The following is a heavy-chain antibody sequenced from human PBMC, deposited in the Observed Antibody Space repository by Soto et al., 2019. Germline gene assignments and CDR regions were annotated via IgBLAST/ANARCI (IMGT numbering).Heavy chain of an antibody. CDR3: TTTVTTSTVY. J-gene: IGHJ4*02. Sequence: PGWSLRLSCSASVFTFSGSAMHWCRQASGKGLEWVGRIRSKANSYATAYAASVKGRFTISRDDSKNTAYLQMNSLKTEDTAVYYCTTTVTTSTVYWGQGTLVTVSS. CDR2: IRSKANSYAT. V-gene: IGHV3-73*01. D-gene: IGHD4-4*01. CDR1: VFTFSGSA.